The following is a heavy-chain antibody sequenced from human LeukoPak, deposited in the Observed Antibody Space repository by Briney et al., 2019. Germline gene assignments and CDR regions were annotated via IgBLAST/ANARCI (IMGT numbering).Heavy chain of an antibody. D-gene: IGHD6-19*01. CDR1: GFTFSSYE. CDR3: AKEAAVAGTVIPFDY. Sequence: GGSLRLSCAASGFTFSSYEMNWVRQAPGKGLEWVSYISSSGSTIYYADSVKGRFTISRDNSKNTLYLQMNSLRAEDTAVYYCAKEAAVAGTVIPFDYWGQGTLVTVSS. J-gene: IGHJ4*02. V-gene: IGHV3-48*03. CDR2: ISSSGSTI.